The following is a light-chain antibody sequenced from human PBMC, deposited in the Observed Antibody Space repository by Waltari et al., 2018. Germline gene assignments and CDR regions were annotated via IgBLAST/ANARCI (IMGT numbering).Light chain of an antibody. J-gene: IGLJ3*02. CDR1: SSNIGTNG. CDR2: SSD. V-gene: IGLV1-44*01. CDR3: AAWHGSLDSWV. Sequence: QSVLTQPPSASGTPGQRVTISCSGSSSNIGTNGAHWYPQFPGTAPKLLIYSSDQRPSGVPDRFSGSKSGTAASLTISGLQSEDEADYYCAAWHGSLDSWVFGGGTKLTVL.